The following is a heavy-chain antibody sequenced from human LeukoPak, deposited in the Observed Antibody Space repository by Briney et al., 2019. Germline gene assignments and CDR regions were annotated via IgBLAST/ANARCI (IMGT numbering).Heavy chain of an antibody. J-gene: IGHJ5*02. CDR3: AREPMVRDFNWFDP. CDR1: GYTFTGYY. D-gene: IGHD3-10*01. CDR2: ISPNSGGT. V-gene: IGHV1-2*06. Sequence: ASVKVSCKASGYTFTGYYIHWVRQAPGQGLEWMGRISPNSGGTNYAQKFQGRVTMTRGTSISTAYMELNRLTSDDTAVYYCAREPMVRDFNWFDPWGQGTLVTVSP.